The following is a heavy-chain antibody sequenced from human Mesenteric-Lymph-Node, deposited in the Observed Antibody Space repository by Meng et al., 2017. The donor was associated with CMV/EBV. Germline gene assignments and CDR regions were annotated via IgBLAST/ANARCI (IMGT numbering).Heavy chain of an antibody. J-gene: IGHJ4*02. CDR3: ARGTTATAISGLDY. CDR2: ISSSSSYI. D-gene: IGHD2-21*02. Sequence: GESLKISCAASGFTFSSYSMNWVRQAPGKGLEWVSSISSSSSYIYYADSVKGRFTISRDNSKNTLYLQMNSLRAEDTAVYYCARGTTATAISGLDYWGQGTLVTVSS. CDR1: GFTFSSYS. V-gene: IGHV3-21*04.